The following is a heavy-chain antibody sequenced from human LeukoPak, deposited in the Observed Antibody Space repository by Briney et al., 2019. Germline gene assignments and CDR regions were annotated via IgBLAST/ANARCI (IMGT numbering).Heavy chain of an antibody. V-gene: IGHV4-39*07. J-gene: IGHJ4*02. D-gene: IGHD3-22*01. CDR3: AGVPTTQYYYDGSDY. Sequence: SETLSLTCTVSGGSISSSSYYWGWIRQPPGKGLEWIGSIYYSGSTYYNPSLKSRVTISVDTSKNQFSLKLSSVTAADTAVYYCAGVPTTQYYYDGSDYWGQGTLVTVSS. CDR2: IYYSGST. CDR1: GGSISSSSYY.